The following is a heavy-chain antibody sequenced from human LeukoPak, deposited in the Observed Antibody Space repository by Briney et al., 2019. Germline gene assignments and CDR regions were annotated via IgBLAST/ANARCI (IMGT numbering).Heavy chain of an antibody. CDR3: ARAGRVDFGDAFDI. D-gene: IGHD3-3*01. Sequence: GGSLRLSCAASGFTFSDYSMNWVRQAPGKGPEWVSYISSSSSTVYYADSVKGRLTISRDNAKNSLYLQMNSLRDEDTAVYYCARAGRVDFGDAFDIWGQGTMVTVSS. J-gene: IGHJ3*02. CDR1: GFTFSDYS. CDR2: ISSSSSTV. V-gene: IGHV3-48*02.